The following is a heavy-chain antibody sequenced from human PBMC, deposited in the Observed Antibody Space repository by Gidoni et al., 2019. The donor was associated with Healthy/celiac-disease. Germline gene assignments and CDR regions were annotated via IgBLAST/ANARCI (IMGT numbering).Heavy chain of an antibody. V-gene: IGHV3-23*04. D-gene: IGHD6-19*01. Sequence: EVQLVESGGGLVQPGGSLRLSCAASGFTFSSYAMSWVRQAPGKGLEWVSAISGSGGSTYYADSVKGRFTISRDNSKNTLYLQMNSLRAEDTAVYYCAKGDSGAVAGTVGVYYYYYMDVWGKGTTVTVSS. CDR1: GFTFSSYA. CDR2: ISGSGGST. CDR3: AKGDSGAVAGTVGVYYYYYMDV. J-gene: IGHJ6*03.